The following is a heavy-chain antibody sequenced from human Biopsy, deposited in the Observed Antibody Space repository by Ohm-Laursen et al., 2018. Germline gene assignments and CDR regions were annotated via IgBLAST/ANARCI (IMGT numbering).Heavy chain of an antibody. CDR2: IWYDASSE. Sequence: SLRLSCTASGFTFSVYAMHWVRQAPGKGLEWVAIIWYDASSEYYADSVKGRFTISRDNSRNTVYLQMNSLRVEDTAIYYCARDPIVGSKADGMDVWGQGTTVTVSS. V-gene: IGHV3-33*01. J-gene: IGHJ6*02. D-gene: IGHD1-26*01. CDR3: ARDPIVGSKADGMDV. CDR1: GFTFSVYA.